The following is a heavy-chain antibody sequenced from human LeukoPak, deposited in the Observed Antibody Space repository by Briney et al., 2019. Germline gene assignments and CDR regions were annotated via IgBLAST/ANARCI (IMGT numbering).Heavy chain of an antibody. V-gene: IGHV4-59*01. CDR1: GGSISSYY. CDR2: IYYSGST. J-gene: IGHJ5*02. D-gene: IGHD6-13*01. CDR3: ARAGSSSWYNWFDP. Sequence: SETLSLTCTVSGGSISSYYWSWIRQPPGKGLEWIGYIYYSGSTNYNPSLKSRVTISVDTSKNQFSLKLSSVAAADTAVYYCARAGSSSWYNWFDPWGQGTLVTVSS.